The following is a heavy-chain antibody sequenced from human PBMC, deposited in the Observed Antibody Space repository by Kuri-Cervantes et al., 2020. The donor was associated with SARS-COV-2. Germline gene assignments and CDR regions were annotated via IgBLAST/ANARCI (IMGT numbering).Heavy chain of an antibody. CDR3: ARAFVGKSYYGSSGRKFDS. D-gene: IGHD3-22*01. Sequence: LRLSCTVSGGSISSGGYYWTWIRQHPGKGLEWIAHIYYSGSTYYNPSLKSRVIISVDMSKNQLSLKLSSVTAADTAVYYCARAFVGKSYYGSSGRKFDSWGQGTLVTVSS. CDR2: IYYSGST. CDR1: GGSISSGGYY. J-gene: IGHJ5*01. V-gene: IGHV4-31*03.